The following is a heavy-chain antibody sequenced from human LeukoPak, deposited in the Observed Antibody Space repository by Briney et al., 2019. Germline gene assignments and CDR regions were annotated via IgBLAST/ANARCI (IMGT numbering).Heavy chain of an antibody. Sequence: GGSLRLSCAASGFTFEDYAMHWVRQVSGKGLEWVAGINWSSSQIAYADSVKGRFTISRDNAKNTLNLQMNSLRAEDTAVYYCARDLGQYYDTSDNWFDPWGQGTLVTVSS. CDR2: INWSSSQI. D-gene: IGHD3-22*01. V-gene: IGHV3-9*01. CDR3: ARDLGQYYDTSDNWFDP. CDR1: GFTFEDYA. J-gene: IGHJ5*02.